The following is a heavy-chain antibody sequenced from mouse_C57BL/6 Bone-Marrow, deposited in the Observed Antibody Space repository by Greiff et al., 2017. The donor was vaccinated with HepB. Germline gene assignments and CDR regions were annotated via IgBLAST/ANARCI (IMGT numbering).Heavy chain of an antibody. CDR1: GYTFTSYW. Sequence: VQLQQPGAELVKPGASVKLSCKASGYTFTSYWMHWVKQRPGQGLEWIGMIHPNSGSTNYNEKFKSKATLTVDKSSSTAYMQLSSPTSEDSAVYYCAREQRRLPSIGYWGQGTSVTVSS. D-gene: IGHD3-2*02. V-gene: IGHV1-64*01. J-gene: IGHJ4*01. CDR3: AREQRRLPSIGY. CDR2: IHPNSGST.